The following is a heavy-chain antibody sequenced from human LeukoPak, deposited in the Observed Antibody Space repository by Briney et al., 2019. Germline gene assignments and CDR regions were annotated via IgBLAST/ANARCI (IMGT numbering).Heavy chain of an antibody. CDR2: IYYSGST. Sequence: PSETLSLTCTVSGGSISSSSYYWGWIRQPPGKGLEWIGSIYYSGSTYYNPSLKSRVTISVDTSKNQFSLKLSSVTAADTAVYYCARDKENSSSSSRSPFDYWGQGTLVTVSS. CDR3: ARDKENSSSSSRSPFDY. D-gene: IGHD6-13*01. V-gene: IGHV4-39*07. J-gene: IGHJ4*02. CDR1: GGSISSSSYY.